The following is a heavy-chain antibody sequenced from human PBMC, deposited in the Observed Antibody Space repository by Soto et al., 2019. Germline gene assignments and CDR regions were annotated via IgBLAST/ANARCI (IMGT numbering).Heavy chain of an antibody. D-gene: IGHD3-10*01. CDR1: GFTFSSYA. CDR2: ISYDGSNK. CDR3: ARELRSGGYWTAYYYYYYGMDV. Sequence: PGGSLRLSCAASGFTFSSYAMHWVRQAPGKGLEWVAVISYDGSNKYYADSVKGRFTISRDNSKNTLYLQMNSLRAEDTAVYYCARELRSGGYWTAYYYYYYGMDVWGQGTTVTVSS. J-gene: IGHJ6*02. V-gene: IGHV3-30-3*01.